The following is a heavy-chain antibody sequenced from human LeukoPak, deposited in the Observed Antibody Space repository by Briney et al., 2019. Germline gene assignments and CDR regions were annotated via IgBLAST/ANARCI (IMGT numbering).Heavy chain of an antibody. CDR2: ISGDGRGT. CDR1: GFTFRDYG. D-gene: IGHD1-26*01. J-gene: IGHJ4*02. CDR3: ARDVGGSHFFGY. V-gene: IGHV3-23*02. Sequence: PGGSLRLSCVATGFTFRDYGMAWVRQAPGKGLEWVSTISGDGRGTHYGETVKGRATISRDNSKSTLSLKMNSLTDADTAVYYCARDVGGSHFFGYWGQGILVTVSS.